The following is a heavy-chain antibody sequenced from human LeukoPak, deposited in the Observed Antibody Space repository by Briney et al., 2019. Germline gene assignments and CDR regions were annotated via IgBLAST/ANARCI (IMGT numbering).Heavy chain of an antibody. D-gene: IGHD3-22*01. CDR2: IYYSGST. J-gene: IGHJ4*02. CDR1: GGSISSYY. CDR3: ARHGLEITMIVGGGYFDY. Sequence: PSETLSLTCTVSGGSISSYYWSWIRQPPGKGLEWIGYIYYSGSTNYNPSLKSRVTISVDTSKNQFSLKLSSVTAADTAVYYCARHGLEITMIVGGGYFDYWGQGTLVTVSS. V-gene: IGHV4-59*08.